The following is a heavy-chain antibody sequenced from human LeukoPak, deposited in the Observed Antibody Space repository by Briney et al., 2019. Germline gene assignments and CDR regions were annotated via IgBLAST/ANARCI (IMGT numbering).Heavy chain of an antibody. J-gene: IGHJ6*02. D-gene: IGHD2-15*01. Sequence: SVKVSCKASGYTFTSYAMNWVRQAPGQGLEWMGGIIPIFGTANYAQKFQGRVTITADESTSTAYMELSSLRSEDTAVYYCARDLAGGSWAYYYYGMDVWGQGTTVTVSS. CDR2: IIPIFGTA. CDR1: GYTFTSYA. CDR3: ARDLAGGSWAYYYYGMDV. V-gene: IGHV1-69*13.